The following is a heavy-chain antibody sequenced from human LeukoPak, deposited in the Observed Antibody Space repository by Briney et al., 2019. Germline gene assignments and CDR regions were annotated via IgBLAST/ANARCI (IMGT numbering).Heavy chain of an antibody. CDR1: GGSISSSSYY. Sequence: PSETLSLTCTVSGGSISSSSYYWGWIRQPPGKGLEWIGSIYYSGSTYYNPSLKSRVTISVDKSKNQSSLTLSSVTAADTAVYYCARVTAYDGSGYYKYYFDYWGQGTLVTVSS. J-gene: IGHJ4*02. CDR2: IYYSGST. V-gene: IGHV4-39*01. D-gene: IGHD3-22*01. CDR3: ARVTAYDGSGYYKYYFDY.